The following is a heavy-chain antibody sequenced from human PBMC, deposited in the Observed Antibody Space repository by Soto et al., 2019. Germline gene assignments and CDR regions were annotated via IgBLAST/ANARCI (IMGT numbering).Heavy chain of an antibody. CDR2: IRSKANSYAT. V-gene: IGHV3-73*01. Sequence: PGGSLRLSCAASGFTVSGSAMHWVRQATGKGLEWVGRIRSKANSYATAYAASVEGRFTISRDDPKNTAYLQMNSVKTEDTAVYYCSRPRITMVRGVGYYYYYGMNVWGQGTTVTVSS. J-gene: IGHJ6*02. CDR3: SRPRITMVRGVGYYYYYGMNV. CDR1: GFTVSGSA. D-gene: IGHD3-10*01.